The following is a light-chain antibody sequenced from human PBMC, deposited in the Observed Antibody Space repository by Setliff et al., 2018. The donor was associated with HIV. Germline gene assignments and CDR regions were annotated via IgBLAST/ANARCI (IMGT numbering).Light chain of an antibody. V-gene: IGLV3-21*02. CDR1: NIGSNG. CDR3: QVWHTTSDHPGV. Sequence: YELTQPPSVSVAPGETARITCGGTNIGSNGVHWYQKKPGRAPILVLYDDTDRPSGIPERFSGSNSGNTATLTISRVEAGDEADYYCQVWHTTSDHPGVFGTGTKVTV. CDR2: DDT. J-gene: IGLJ1*01.